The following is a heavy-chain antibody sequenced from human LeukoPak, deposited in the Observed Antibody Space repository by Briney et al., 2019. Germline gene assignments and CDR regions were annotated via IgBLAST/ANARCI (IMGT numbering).Heavy chain of an antibody. J-gene: IGHJ3*02. CDR3: ARGRYSNYDPQRAFDI. CDR2: IIPIFGTA. D-gene: IGHD4-11*01. CDR1: GGTFSSYA. Sequence: ASVKVSCKASGGTFSSYAISWVRQAPGQGLEWMGGIIPIFGTANYAQKFQGRVTITADESTSTAYMELSSLRSEDTAVYYCARGRYSNYDPQRAFDIWGQGTMVTVSS. V-gene: IGHV1-69*01.